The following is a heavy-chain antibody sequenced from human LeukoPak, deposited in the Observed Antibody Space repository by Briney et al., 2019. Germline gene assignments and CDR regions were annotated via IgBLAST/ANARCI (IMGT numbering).Heavy chain of an antibody. CDR3: ACECSSTSCYGPWFDY. CDR1: GGTFSSYA. J-gene: IGHJ4*02. Sequence: SVRVSCKASGGTFSSYAISWVRQAPGQGLEWMGGIIPIFGTANYAQKFQGRVTITADESTSTAYMELSSLRSEDTAVYYCACECSSTSCYGPWFDYWGQGTLVTVSS. V-gene: IGHV1-69*01. D-gene: IGHD2-2*01. CDR2: IIPIFGTA.